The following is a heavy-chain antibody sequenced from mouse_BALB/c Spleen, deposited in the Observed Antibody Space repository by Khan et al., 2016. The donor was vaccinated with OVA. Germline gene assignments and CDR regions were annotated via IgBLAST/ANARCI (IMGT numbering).Heavy chain of an antibody. CDR1: GFTFSTYG. CDR3: TRLAYYGDSEGFAY. D-gene: IGHD1-2*01. J-gene: IGHJ3*01. Sequence: EVQLQESGGDLVKPGGSLKLSCAASGFTFSTYGMSWVRQAPDKRLEWVATVSTGGSYTYYPDSVKGRFPISRDNAKNTLYLQMSGLRSEDTAMFYCTRLAYYGDSEGFAYWGQGTLVTVSA. V-gene: IGHV5-6*01. CDR2: VSTGGSYT.